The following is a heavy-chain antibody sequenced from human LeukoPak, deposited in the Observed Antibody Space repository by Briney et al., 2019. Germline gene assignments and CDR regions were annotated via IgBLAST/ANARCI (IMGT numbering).Heavy chain of an antibody. V-gene: IGHV3-23*01. CDR3: AKGLTNLGDD. Sequence: QPGGSLRPSCAASGFTFRTNAMSWVRQAPGKGLEWVSGLSGSGSSAYYADSVKGRFTISRDNSKNTLYLQMNSLRPEDTAVYYCAKGLTNLGDDWGQGTLVTVSS. CDR2: LSGSGSSA. CDR1: GFTFRTNA. D-gene: IGHD3-9*01. J-gene: IGHJ4*02.